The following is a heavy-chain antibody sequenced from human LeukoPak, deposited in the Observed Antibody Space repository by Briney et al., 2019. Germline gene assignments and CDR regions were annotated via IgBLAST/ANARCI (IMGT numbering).Heavy chain of an antibody. J-gene: IGHJ4*02. Sequence: ASVKVSCKASGSTFSSYAISWVRQAPGQGLEWMGRIIPILGIANYAQKFQGRVTITAGKSTSTAYMELSSLRSEDTAVYYCARDHDYGDYGSPVVFDYWGQGTLVTVSS. D-gene: IGHD4-17*01. CDR2: IIPILGIA. CDR1: GSTFSSYA. CDR3: ARDHDYGDYGSPVVFDY. V-gene: IGHV1-69*04.